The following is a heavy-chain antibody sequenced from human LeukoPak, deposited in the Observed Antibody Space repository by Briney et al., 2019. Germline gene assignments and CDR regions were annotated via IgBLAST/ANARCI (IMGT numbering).Heavy chain of an antibody. J-gene: IGHJ4*02. CDR2: ISSNNNYI. CDR1: GFTFSSYS. D-gene: IGHD3-16*01. V-gene: IGHV3-21*01. CDR3: ARDLGYGDYFDY. Sequence: PGGSLRLSCAASGFTFSSYSMNWVRQAPGKGLEWVSSISSNNNYIYYADSVKGRFTISRDNAKNSLYLQMNSLRAEDTAVYYCARDLGYGDYFDYWGQGTLVTVSS.